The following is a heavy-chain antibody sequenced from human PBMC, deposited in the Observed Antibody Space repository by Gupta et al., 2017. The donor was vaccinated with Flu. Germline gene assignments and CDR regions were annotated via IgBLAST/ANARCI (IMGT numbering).Heavy chain of an antibody. J-gene: IGHJ3*02. CDR3: ARPNFAKSSMQDGFDI. CDR1: GSSSSAYV. V-gene: IGHV3-30*03. D-gene: IGHD2-8*01. Sequence: QAPFEESGGRLVQPGPSLLLSCLASGSSSSAYVMHWVCLTQGKGLAGVAVKSNDENNKYYADSVKGRFTISRDNSKNTLYLQMNSLREDDTAVFYGARPNFAKSSMQDGFDIWGQGTMVTVS. CDR2: KSNDENNK.